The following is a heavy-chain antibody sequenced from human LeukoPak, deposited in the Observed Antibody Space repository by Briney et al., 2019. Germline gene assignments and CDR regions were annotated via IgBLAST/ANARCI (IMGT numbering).Heavy chain of an antibody. CDR2: ISYDGSNK. CDR1: GFTFSSYG. Sequence: GGSLRLSCAASGFTFSSYGMHWVRQAPGKGLEWVAVISYDGSNKYYADSVKGRFTISRDNSKNTLYLQMNSLRAEDTAVYYCGGPSQAPYWGQGTLVTVSS. V-gene: IGHV3-30*03. CDR3: GGPSQAPY. J-gene: IGHJ4*02. D-gene: IGHD2-2*01.